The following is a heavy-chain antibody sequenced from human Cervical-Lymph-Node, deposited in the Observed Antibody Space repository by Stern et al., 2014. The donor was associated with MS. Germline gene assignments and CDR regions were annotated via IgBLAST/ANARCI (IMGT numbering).Heavy chain of an antibody. D-gene: IGHD6-13*01. V-gene: IGHV1-46*03. CDR2: ITPTGGTS. Sequence: QVQLVQSGTEVKKPTASVNVSCKASGYTFTTYYIHWVRQPPGQGLERMALITPTGGTSTYAKKFQGRVTMTRDTSTSTVYMELSSLRSEDTAVYYCARGGSSWFPRNKLAFFNYWGQGTLVTVSS. J-gene: IGHJ4*02. CDR3: ARGGSSWFPRNKLAFFNY. CDR1: GYTFTTYY.